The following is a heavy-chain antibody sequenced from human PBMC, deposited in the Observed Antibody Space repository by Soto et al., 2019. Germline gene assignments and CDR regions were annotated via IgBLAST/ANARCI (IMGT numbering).Heavy chain of an antibody. J-gene: IGHJ6*02. V-gene: IGHV1-46*01. Sequence: VKVSCKASGYTFTSYYMHWVRQAPGQGLEWMGIINPSGGSTSYAQKFQGRVTMTRDTSTSTVYMELSSLRSEDTAVCYCAREYCISTSCSNPYYYYYGMDVWGQGTTVTVSS. D-gene: IGHD2-2*01. CDR3: AREYCISTSCSNPYYYYYGMDV. CDR1: GYTFTSYY. CDR2: INPSGGST.